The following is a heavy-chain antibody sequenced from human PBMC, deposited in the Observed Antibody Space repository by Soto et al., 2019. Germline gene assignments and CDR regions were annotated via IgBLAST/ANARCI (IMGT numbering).Heavy chain of an antibody. CDR1: GFSFGSYA. V-gene: IGHV3-23*01. CDR2: ISGSDGKT. Sequence: PGGSLRLSCAASGFSFGSYALSWVRQAPGKGLEWVSTISGSDGKTFYADSVKGRFSISRDTSQSTLYLQMKSLRADDTAMYYCARWSYLDYWVQGTRVTVPS. J-gene: IGHJ4*02. CDR3: ARWSYLDY. D-gene: IGHD3-3*01.